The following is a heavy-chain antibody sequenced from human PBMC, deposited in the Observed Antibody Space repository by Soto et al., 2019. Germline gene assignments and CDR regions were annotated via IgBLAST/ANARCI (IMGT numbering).Heavy chain of an antibody. D-gene: IGHD3-9*01. CDR1: GFTFSSYG. Sequence: QVQLVESGGGVVQPGRSPRLSCAASGFTFSSYGMHWVRQAPGKGLEWVAVISYDGSNKYYADSVKGRFTISRDNSKNTLYLQMNSLRAEDTAVYYCAKVDYDIYYGMDVWGQGTTVTVSS. CDR2: ISYDGSNK. V-gene: IGHV3-30*18. CDR3: AKVDYDIYYGMDV. J-gene: IGHJ6*02.